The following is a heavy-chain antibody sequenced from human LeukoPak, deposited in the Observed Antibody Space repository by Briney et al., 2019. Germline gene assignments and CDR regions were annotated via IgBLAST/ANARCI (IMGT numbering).Heavy chain of an antibody. J-gene: IGHJ4*02. D-gene: IGHD6-13*01. CDR1: RFTFDDYA. CDR2: ISWDGGST. V-gene: IGHV3-43D*03. CDR3: ARPGIAAAGTFFDY. Sequence: GGSLRLYCAASRFTFDDYAMHWVRQAPGKGLEWVSLISWDGGSTYYADSVKGRFTISRDNSKNSLYLQMNSLRAEDTALYYCARPGIAAAGTFFDYWGQGTLVTVSS.